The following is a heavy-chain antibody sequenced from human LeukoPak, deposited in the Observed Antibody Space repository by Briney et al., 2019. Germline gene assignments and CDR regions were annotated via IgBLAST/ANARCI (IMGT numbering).Heavy chain of an antibody. Sequence: RGSLRLSCTASGFTFSSHWMHWVRQVPGKGLVWVSRIKSDGSSISYADSVKGRFTISRDNAKNTLYLQVNSLRAEDTAMYYCARGVLGNYGRFDYWGQGILVTVSS. CDR1: GFTFSSHW. CDR3: ARGVLGNYGRFDY. V-gene: IGHV3-74*01. D-gene: IGHD1-7*01. CDR2: IKSDGSSI. J-gene: IGHJ4*02.